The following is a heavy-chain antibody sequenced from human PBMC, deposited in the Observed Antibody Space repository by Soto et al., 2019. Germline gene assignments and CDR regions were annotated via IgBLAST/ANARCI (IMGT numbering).Heavy chain of an antibody. J-gene: IGHJ6*04. V-gene: IGHV3-30*18. D-gene: IGHD6-13*01. Sequence: AGGSLRLSCAASGFTFSSYGMHWVRQAPGKGLEWVAVTSYDGSNKYYADSVKGRFTISRDNSQNTLYLEVVSLIAEYTAVYYCAKGGYRGSWLRNYYGMDDWGEGTRVTDAS. CDR2: TSYDGSNK. CDR3: AKGGYRGSWLRNYYGMDD. CDR1: GFTFSSYG.